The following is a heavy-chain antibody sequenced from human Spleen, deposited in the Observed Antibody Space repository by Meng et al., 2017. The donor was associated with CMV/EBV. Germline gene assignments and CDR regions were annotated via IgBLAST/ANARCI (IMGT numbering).Heavy chain of an antibody. V-gene: IGHV3-30*04. CDR2: ISYDGSNR. J-gene: IGHJ6*02. CDR3: ARDRDLYSGSYLGYYGMDV. CDR1: GFTFSSYA. D-gene: IGHD1-26*01. Sequence: GESLKISCAASGFTFSSYAIHWVRQAPGKGLEWVAVISYDGSNRYYADSVKGRFTISRDNSKNTLYLQMNSLRAEDTAVYYCARDRDLYSGSYLGYYGMDVWGQGTTVTVSS.